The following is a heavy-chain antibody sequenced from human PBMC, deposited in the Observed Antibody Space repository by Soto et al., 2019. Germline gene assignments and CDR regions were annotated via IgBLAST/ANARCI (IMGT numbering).Heavy chain of an antibody. CDR1: GASISYDGLS. D-gene: IGHD5-12*01. CDR2: IYHFDST. Sequence: PSETLSLTCTVSGASISYDGLSWIWIRKSRGKGVEWIRYIYHFDSTYFLPSFKSRLSMSIDRSRHMFSLNLTSVTAAAMAVYYCVRDGGYDGFGHWGQGVPGTVFS. J-gene: IGHJ4*01. CDR3: VRDGGYDGFGH. V-gene: IGHV4-30-2*06.